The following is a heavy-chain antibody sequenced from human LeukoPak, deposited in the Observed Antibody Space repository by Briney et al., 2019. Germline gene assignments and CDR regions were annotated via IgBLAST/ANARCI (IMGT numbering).Heavy chain of an antibody. Sequence: MPSETLSLTCTVSGGSISSYYGSWIRQPPGKGLEWIGYIYYSGSTNYNPSLKSRVTISVDTSNNQFSLKLSSVTAADTAVYYCAGIAAAGTVDWGQGTLVTVSS. J-gene: IGHJ4*02. V-gene: IGHV4-59*01. D-gene: IGHD6-13*01. CDR3: AGIAAAGTVD. CDR1: GGSISSYY. CDR2: IYYSGST.